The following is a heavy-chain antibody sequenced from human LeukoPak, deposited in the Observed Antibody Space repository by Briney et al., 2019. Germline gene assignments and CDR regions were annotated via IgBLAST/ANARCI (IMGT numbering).Heavy chain of an antibody. CDR2: IYYTGST. CDR3: ARDRSEFDY. V-gene: IGHV4-59*01. Sequence: SETLSLTCTVSGGSISSYYWSWIRQPPGHGLEWIGYIYYTGSTNYNPSLKSRVTISVDTSKNQFPLKLSSVTAADTAVYYCARDRSEFDYWGQGTLVTVSS. J-gene: IGHJ4*02. D-gene: IGHD3-3*01. CDR1: GGSISSYY.